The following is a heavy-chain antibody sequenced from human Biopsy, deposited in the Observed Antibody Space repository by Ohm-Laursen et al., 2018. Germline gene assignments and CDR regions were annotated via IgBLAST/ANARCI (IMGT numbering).Heavy chain of an antibody. CDR2: IYYSGST. D-gene: IGHD2/OR15-2a*01. Sequence: TLSLTCTVSGGSISSDYWSWIRQTPGKGLEWIGYIYYSGSTNYNPSLKSRVTISVDTSKNQFSLRLNSVTAADTAVYYCARATNSTGWPYYYFYGMDVWGQGNTVTVSS. CDR1: GGSISSDY. J-gene: IGHJ6*02. CDR3: ARATNSTGWPYYYFYGMDV. V-gene: IGHV4-59*01.